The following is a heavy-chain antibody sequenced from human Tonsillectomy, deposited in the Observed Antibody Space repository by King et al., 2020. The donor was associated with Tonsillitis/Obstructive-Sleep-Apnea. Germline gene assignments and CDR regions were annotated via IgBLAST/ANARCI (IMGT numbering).Heavy chain of an antibody. Sequence: QLVQSGAEVKKPGASVKVSCKASGYTFTSYYMHWVRLAPGQGLEWMGIINPSGGSTSYAQKFQGRVTMTRDTSTSTVYMELSSLRSEETAVYYCARDQSDYDFWSGYRNGVNYYSYHFMDVWGQGTTVTVSS. CDR2: INPSGGST. D-gene: IGHD3-3*01. CDR1: GYTFTSYY. J-gene: IGHJ6*02. V-gene: IGHV1-46*01. CDR3: ARDQSDYDFWSGYRNGVNYYSYHFMDV.